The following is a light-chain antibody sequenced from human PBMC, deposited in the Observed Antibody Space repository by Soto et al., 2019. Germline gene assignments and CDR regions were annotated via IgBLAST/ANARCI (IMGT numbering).Light chain of an antibody. J-gene: IGKJ4*01. Sequence: DIQMTQSPSSLSASVGDRVTITCQASQDISNYLNWYQQKPGKAPKLLIYDASNLEAGVPSRFSGSGSGTDFSFTISSLQPEDVATYYCQQYHTFPEFAFGGGTKVEIK. CDR3: QQYHTFPEFA. V-gene: IGKV1-33*01. CDR1: QDISNY. CDR2: DAS.